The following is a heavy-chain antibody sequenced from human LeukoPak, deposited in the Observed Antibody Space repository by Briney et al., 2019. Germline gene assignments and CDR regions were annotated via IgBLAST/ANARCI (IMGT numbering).Heavy chain of an antibody. Sequence: GGSLRLSCAVSGFTFSSFSMNWVRQAPGKGLEWVSCISSSSSYIYYADSVKGRFTISRDNAKNSLYLQMNSLRAEDTAVYYCARELLTSSGSYSHDAFDIWGQGTMVTVSS. CDR3: ARELLTSSGSYSHDAFDI. J-gene: IGHJ3*02. D-gene: IGHD3-10*01. CDR1: GFTFSSFS. CDR2: ISSSSSYI. V-gene: IGHV3-21*01.